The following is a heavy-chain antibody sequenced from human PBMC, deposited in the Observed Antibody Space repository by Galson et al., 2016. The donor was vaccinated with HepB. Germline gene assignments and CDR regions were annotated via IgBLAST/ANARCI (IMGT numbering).Heavy chain of an antibody. CDR1: GGSISSSSSYY. CDR2: IYYSGST. V-gene: IGHV4-39*01. CDR3: AASPPEYPPFEIDY. J-gene: IGHJ4*02. D-gene: IGHD1-14*01. Sequence: SETLSLTCTVSGGSISSSSSYYWGWIRQPPGKGLEWIGSIYYSGSTYYNPSLTSRVTIFVDTSKNQFSLKLSSVTAADTAVYYCAASPPEYPPFEIDYWGQGTLATVSA.